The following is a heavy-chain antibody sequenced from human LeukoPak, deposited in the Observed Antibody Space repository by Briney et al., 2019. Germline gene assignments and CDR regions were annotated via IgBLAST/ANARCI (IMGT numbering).Heavy chain of an antibody. V-gene: IGHV3-30*03. CDR2: ISYDGSNK. J-gene: IGHJ4*02. CDR3: TAYYDFWSGFVY. CDR1: GFTFSSYG. D-gene: IGHD3-3*01. Sequence: QAGGSLRLSCAASGFTFSSYGMHWVRQAPGKGLEWVAVISYDGSNKYYADSVKGRFTISRDNSKNTLYLQMNSLRAEDTAVYYCTAYYDFWSGFVYWGQGTLVTVSS.